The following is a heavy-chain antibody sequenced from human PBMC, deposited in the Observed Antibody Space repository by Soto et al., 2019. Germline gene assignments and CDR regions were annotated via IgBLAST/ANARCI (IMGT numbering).Heavy chain of an antibody. Sequence: GASVKVSCKASGGTFSSYAISWVRQAPGQGLEWVGGIIPIFGTANYAQKFQGRVTITADESTSTAYMELSSLRSEDTAVYYCAREPTVVTPGAFDIWGQGTMVTVSS. CDR1: GGTFSSYA. CDR3: AREPTVVTPGAFDI. V-gene: IGHV1-69*13. D-gene: IGHD4-17*01. J-gene: IGHJ3*02. CDR2: IIPIFGTA.